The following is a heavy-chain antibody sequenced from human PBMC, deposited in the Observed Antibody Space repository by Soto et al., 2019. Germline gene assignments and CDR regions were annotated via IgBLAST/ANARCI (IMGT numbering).Heavy chain of an antibody. V-gene: IGHV3-15*07. CDR1: GFTFSNAW. Sequence: EVQLVESGGGLVKPGGSLRLSCAASGFTFSNAWMNWVRQAPGKGLEWVGCIKSKTDGGTTDYAAPVKGRFTISRDDSNNTLYLQMNSLKTEDTAVYYCTTARTTSYYYGMDVWGQGTTVTVSS. CDR2: IKSKTDGGTT. J-gene: IGHJ6*02. CDR3: TTARTTSYYYGMDV. D-gene: IGHD4-4*01.